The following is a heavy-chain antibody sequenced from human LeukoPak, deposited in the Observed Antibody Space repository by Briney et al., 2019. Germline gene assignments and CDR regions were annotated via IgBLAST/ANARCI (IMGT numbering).Heavy chain of an antibody. J-gene: IGHJ3*02. CDR3: ARDHGIDT. D-gene: IGHD1-26*01. V-gene: IGHV4-38-2*02. CDR2: IYHSGST. CDR1: GYSISSGYY. Sequence: SETLSLTCTVSGYSISSGYYWGWIRQPPGKGLEWIGSIYHSGSTYYNPSLKSRVTISVDTSKNQFSLKLSSVTAADTAVYYCARDHGIDTWGQGTVVTVSS.